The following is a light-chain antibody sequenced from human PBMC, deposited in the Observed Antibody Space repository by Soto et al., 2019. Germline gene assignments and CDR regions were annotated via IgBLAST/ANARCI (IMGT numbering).Light chain of an antibody. J-gene: IGKJ4*01. Sequence: EIVLTQSPATLSLSPGERATLSCRASQSVSSYLAWYQQKPGQAPRLRIYDASNRATGIPARFSGSGSGTDVTLTISSREPEDFAVYYCQQRSNWPPGITFGGGTKVEIK. V-gene: IGKV3-11*01. CDR3: QQRSNWPPGIT. CDR2: DAS. CDR1: QSVSSY.